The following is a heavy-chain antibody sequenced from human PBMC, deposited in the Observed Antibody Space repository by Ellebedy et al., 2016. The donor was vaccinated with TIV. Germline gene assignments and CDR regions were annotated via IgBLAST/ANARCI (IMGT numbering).Heavy chain of an antibody. J-gene: IGHJ3*02. CDR1: GFSFSSYW. D-gene: IGHD3-22*01. CDR3: GTMMIMHVISSDAFDI. Sequence: GGSLRLSCEASGFSFSSYWMNWVRQAPGKGPEWVASIKQDGSEKYYGDSVKGRFTISRDNAKNSLYLQMDSLRAEDTAVYYCGTMMIMHVISSDAFDIWGQGTKVTVSS. V-gene: IGHV3-7*01. CDR2: IKQDGSEK.